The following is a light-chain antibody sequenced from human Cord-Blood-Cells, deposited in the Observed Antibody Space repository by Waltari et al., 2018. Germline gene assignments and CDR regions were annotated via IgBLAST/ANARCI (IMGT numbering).Light chain of an antibody. J-gene: IGLJ3*02. CDR2: EGS. CDR3: CSYAGV. Sequence: QSALTQPASVSGSPGQSITISCTGTSSDVGSYNLVSWYQQHPGKAPKLMIYEGSKRPSGVSNRVSGSKSGNTASLTISGLQAEDEADYYCCSYAGVFGGGTKLTVL. CDR1: SSDVGSYNL. V-gene: IGLV2-23*01.